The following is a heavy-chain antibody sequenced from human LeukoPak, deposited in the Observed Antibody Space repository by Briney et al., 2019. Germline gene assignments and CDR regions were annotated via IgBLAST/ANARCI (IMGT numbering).Heavy chain of an antibody. Sequence: GGSLRLSCAGSGFTFSSYWMSWVRQAPGKGLEWAANIKQDGSEKYYVDSVKGRFTISRDNAKNSLYLQMNSLRDEDTAVYYCARGLDGSFDYWGLGTLVTVSS. CDR2: IKQDGSEK. CDR1: GFTFSSYW. V-gene: IGHV3-7*02. J-gene: IGHJ4*02. D-gene: IGHD1-14*01. CDR3: ARGLDGSFDY.